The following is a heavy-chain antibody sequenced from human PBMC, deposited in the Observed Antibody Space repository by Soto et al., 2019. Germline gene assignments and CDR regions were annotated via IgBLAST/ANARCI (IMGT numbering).Heavy chain of an antibody. CDR2: IYSGGST. CDR1: GFTVSSNY. Sequence: EVQLVESGGGLVQPGGSLRLSCAASGFTVSSNYMSWVRQAPGTGLEWVSVIYSGGSTYYADSVKGRFTISRDNSKNTLYLQMNSLRAEDTAVYYCARARGYCSGGSCCPFDYWGQGTLVTVSS. D-gene: IGHD2-15*01. J-gene: IGHJ4*02. V-gene: IGHV3-66*01. CDR3: ARARGYCSGGSCCPFDY.